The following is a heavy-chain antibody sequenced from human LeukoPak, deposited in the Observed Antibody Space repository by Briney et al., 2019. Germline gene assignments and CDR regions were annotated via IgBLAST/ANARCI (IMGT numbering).Heavy chain of an antibody. CDR3: TRNTVTVHFDY. D-gene: IGHD4-17*01. V-gene: IGHV3-49*03. CDR2: IRSKAFGGTP. CDR1: GFTFDDYA. Sequence: GGSLRLSCSASGFTFDDYAVSWFRQAPGKGLEWVGFIRSKAFGGTPEYAASVRGRFTISRDDSKSIAYLQMNSLKTEDTAVYYCTRNTVTVHFDYWRQGTLVTVSS. J-gene: IGHJ4*02.